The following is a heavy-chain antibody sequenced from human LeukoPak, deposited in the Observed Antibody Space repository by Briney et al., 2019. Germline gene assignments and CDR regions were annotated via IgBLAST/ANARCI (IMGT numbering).Heavy chain of an antibody. CDR1: GFTFSSYA. Sequence: GGSLRLSCAASGFTFSSYAMSWVRQAPGKGLEWVSAISGSGGSTYYADSVKGRFTISRDNSKNTLYLQMNSLRAEDTAVYYCAKELIAAAVLTGWFDPWGQGTLVTVPS. CDR2: ISGSGGST. CDR3: AKELIAAAVLTGWFDP. V-gene: IGHV3-23*01. D-gene: IGHD6-13*01. J-gene: IGHJ5*02.